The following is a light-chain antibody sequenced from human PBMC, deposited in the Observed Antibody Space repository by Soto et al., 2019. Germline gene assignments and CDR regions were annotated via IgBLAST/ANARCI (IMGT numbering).Light chain of an antibody. V-gene: IGKV3-20*01. J-gene: IGKJ5*01. CDR3: QQYGSSIT. CDR1: QSVSSSY. CDR2: GAS. Sequence: IVLTQSPGILSLSPGERATLSCRASQSVSSSYLAWYQQKPGQAPRLLIYGASSRATAIPDRFSGSVSGTDFTLTISRLEPEDFAVYYCQQYGSSITFGQATRLEIK.